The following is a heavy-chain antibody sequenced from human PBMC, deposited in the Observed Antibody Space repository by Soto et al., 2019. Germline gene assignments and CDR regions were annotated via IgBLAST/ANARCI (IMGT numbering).Heavy chain of an antibody. CDR1: RFTFSDFA. D-gene: IGHD1-20*01. CDR3: AKDAVPYNGKWDWFDS. J-gene: IGHJ5*01. V-gene: IGHV3-23*01. CDR2: IGGGGTDT. Sequence: DVQLLESGGGLVQPGGSLTLSCAASRFTFSDFAMSWFRQAPGKGLEWVSSIGGGGTDTYYADSVKGRFTISRDNSKNTLYLQMDGLRDEDTAVDYCAKDAVPYNGKWDWFDSWGQGTLVIVSS.